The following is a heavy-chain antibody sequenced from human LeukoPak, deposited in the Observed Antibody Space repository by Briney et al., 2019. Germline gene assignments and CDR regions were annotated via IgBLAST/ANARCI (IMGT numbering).Heavy chain of an antibody. Sequence: PSETLSLTCAVYGGSFSGYYWSWIRQPPGKGLEWIGEINHSGSTNYNPSLKSRVTVSVDTSKNQFSLKLTSVTAPDTAVYYCARGLARDYGGNSEFDYWGQGTLVTVSS. CDR3: ARGLARDYGGNSEFDY. CDR2: INHSGST. J-gene: IGHJ4*02. V-gene: IGHV4-34*01. D-gene: IGHD4-23*01. CDR1: GGSFSGYY.